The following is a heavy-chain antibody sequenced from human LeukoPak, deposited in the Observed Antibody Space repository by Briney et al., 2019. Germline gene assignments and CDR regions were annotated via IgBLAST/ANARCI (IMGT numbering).Heavy chain of an antibody. CDR3: ATYRQVLLPFES. CDR2: ISGSGDGT. Sequence: GGSLRLSCAASGFTLRSYGMSWVRQAPGKGLEWVSTISGSGDGTWYADSVEGRFTISRDMSKNTLYLLMNSLRAEDTAIYYCATYRQVLLPFESWGQGTLVTVSS. J-gene: IGHJ4*02. D-gene: IGHD5-18*01. V-gene: IGHV3-23*01. CDR1: GFTLRSYG.